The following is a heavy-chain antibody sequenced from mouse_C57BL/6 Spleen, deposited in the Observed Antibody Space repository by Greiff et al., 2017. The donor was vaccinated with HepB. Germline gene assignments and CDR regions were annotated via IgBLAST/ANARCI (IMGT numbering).Heavy chain of an antibody. CDR3: ARGIYDGYYAWFAY. CDR2: ISYDGSN. D-gene: IGHD2-3*01. CDR1: GYSITSGYY. Sequence: EVQLVESGPGLVKPSQSLSLTCSVTGYSITSGYYWNWIRQFPGNKLEWMGYISYDGSNNYNPSLKNRISITRDTSKNQFFLKLNSVTTEDTATYYCARGIYDGYYAWFAYWGQGTLVTVSA. J-gene: IGHJ3*01. V-gene: IGHV3-6*01.